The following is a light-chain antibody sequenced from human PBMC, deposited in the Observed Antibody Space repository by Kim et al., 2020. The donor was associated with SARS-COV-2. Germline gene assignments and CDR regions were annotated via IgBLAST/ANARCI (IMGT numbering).Light chain of an antibody. Sequence: SPGERATPSCRASQSVSSNLAWYQQKPGQAPRLLIYGASTRATSIPPRFSGSGSGTEFTLTISSLQSEDFAVYYCQHYNNWPPLTFGGGTKVDIK. J-gene: IGKJ4*01. CDR3: QHYNNWPPLT. V-gene: IGKV3-15*01. CDR2: GAS. CDR1: QSVSSN.